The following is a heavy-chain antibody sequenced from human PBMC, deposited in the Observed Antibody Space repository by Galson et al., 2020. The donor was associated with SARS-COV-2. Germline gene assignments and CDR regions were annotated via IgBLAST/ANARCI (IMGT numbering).Heavy chain of an antibody. D-gene: IGHD4-17*01. CDR2: INHSGST. V-gene: IGHV4-34*01. J-gene: IGHJ6*02. CDR3: ARAIRPTYYYYGMDV. CDR1: GGSFSGYY. Sequence: SQTLSLTCAVYGGSFSGYYWSWIRQPPGKGLEWIGEINHSGSTNYNPSLKSRVTISVDTSKNQFSLKLSSVTAADTAVYYCARAIRPTYYYYGMDVWGQGTTVTVSS.